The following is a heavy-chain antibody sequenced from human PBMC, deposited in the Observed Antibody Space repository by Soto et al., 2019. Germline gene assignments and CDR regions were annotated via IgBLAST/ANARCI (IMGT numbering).Heavy chain of an antibody. J-gene: IGHJ5*01. V-gene: IGHV3-33*01. CDR1: GFTVSSYG. Sequence: GGSLRLSCAASGFTVSSYGMHWVRQAPGKGLEWVAVIWYDGSNKYYADSVKGRFTISRDNSKNTLYLQMNSLRAEDTAVYYCARDHGMGRSGWYDCWGQGTLVTVSS. CDR2: IWYDGSNK. CDR3: ARDHGMGRSGWYDC. D-gene: IGHD6-19*01.